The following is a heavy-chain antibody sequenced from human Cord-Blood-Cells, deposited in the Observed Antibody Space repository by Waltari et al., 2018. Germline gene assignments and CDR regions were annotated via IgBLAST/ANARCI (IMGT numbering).Heavy chain of an antibody. CDR2: FDPEDGDT. CDR1: GYTLTELS. V-gene: IGHV1-24*01. Sequence: QVQLVQSGAEVKKPGASVKVSCKVSGYTLTELSMHWVRQAPGKGLEWMGGFDPEDGDTNYAQKFQGRVTMTEDTSTDTAYMELSSLRSEDTAVYYCATLGGISGSYYYYYYMDVWGKGTTVTVSS. CDR3: ATLGGISGSYYYYYYMDV. J-gene: IGHJ6*03. D-gene: IGHD1-26*01.